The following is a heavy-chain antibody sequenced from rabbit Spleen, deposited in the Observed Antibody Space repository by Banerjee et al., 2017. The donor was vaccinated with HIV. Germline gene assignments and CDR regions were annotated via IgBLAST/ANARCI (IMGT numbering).Heavy chain of an antibody. CDR3: ARDAGYEYDNL. D-gene: IGHD6-1*01. CDR2: IYTGSGST. V-gene: IGHV1S40*01. Sequence: QTLEESGGDLVKPGASLTLTCTASGFDLSNYYYIYWVRQAPGKGLEWIGCIYTGSGSTYYASWVNGRFTVSKTSSTTVTLQMTSLTAADTATYFCARDAGYEYDNLWGQGTLVTVS. J-gene: IGHJ4*01. CDR1: GFDLSNYYY.